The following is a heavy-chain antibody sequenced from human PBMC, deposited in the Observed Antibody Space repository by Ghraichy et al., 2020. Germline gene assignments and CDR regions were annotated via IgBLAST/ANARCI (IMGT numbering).Heavy chain of an antibody. D-gene: IGHD3-3*01. CDR1: GYTLTELS. J-gene: IGHJ5*02. Sequence: ASVKVSCKVSGYTLTELSMHWVRQAPGKGLEWMGGFDPEDGETIYAQKFQGRVTMTEDTSTDTAYMELSSLRSEDTAVYYCATSEPDYDFWSGIKKPFDPWGQGTLVTVSS. CDR2: FDPEDGET. V-gene: IGHV1-24*01. CDR3: ATSEPDYDFWSGIKKPFDP.